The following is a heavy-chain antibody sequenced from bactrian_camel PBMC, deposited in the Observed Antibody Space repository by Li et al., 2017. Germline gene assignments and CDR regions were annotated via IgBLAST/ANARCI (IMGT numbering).Heavy chain of an antibody. D-gene: IGHD3*01. V-gene: IGHV3S53*01. J-gene: IGHJ6*01. CDR3: ATDPAKVGFAY. CDR2: IDRDGST. Sequence: VQLVESGGGSVQAGGSLRLSCVGSGYIDSDYLMGWFRQAPGKQREGVAAIDRDGSTSYADSVKGRFNVSHDNAKNILYLQKDSLKTEDTAVYYCATDPAKVGFAYWGLGTQVTVS. CDR1: GYIDSDYL.